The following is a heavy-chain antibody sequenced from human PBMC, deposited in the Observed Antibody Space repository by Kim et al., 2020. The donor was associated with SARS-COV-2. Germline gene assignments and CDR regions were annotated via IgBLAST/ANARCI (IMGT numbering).Heavy chain of an antibody. CDR3: AKDIVASMVDSGWFDP. J-gene: IGHJ5*02. CDR2: ISWNSGGI. CDR1: GFTFDDYA. Sequence: GGSLRLSCAASGFTFDDYAMHWVRQAPGKGLEWVSGISWNSGGIGYADSVKGRFTISRDNAKNSLYLQMNSLRAEDTALYYCAKDIVASMVDSGWFDPWGQGTLVTVSS. D-gene: IGHD5-12*01. V-gene: IGHV3-9*01.